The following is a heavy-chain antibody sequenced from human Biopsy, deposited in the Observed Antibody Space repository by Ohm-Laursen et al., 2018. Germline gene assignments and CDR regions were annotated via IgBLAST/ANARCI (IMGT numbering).Heavy chain of an antibody. V-gene: IGHV3-48*03. Sequence: SLRLSCSASGFTFNSHEMNWVRQAPGKGLEWISYITGSSSTIYYADSVKGRFTISRDNAKNSPYLQMNSLRAEDTAVYYCTRLAYYYYYGMDVWGQGTTVTVSS. CDR2: ITGSSSTI. CDR3: TRLAYYYYYGMDV. D-gene: IGHD2-21*01. J-gene: IGHJ6*02. CDR1: GFTFNSHE.